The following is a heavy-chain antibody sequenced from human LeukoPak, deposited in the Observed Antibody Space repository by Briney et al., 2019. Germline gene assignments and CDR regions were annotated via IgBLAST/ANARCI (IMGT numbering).Heavy chain of an antibody. CDR1: GYTLTELS. D-gene: IGHD2-15*01. CDR2: ISASNGNT. Sequence: ASVKVSCKVSGYTLTELSMHWVRQAPGQGPEWMGWISASNGNTNYAQKLQGRVTLTTDTSTSTTYMELRSLRSDDTAMYYCARALSVSGGTCYDYWGQGTLVTVSS. V-gene: IGHV1-18*01. J-gene: IGHJ4*02. CDR3: ARALSVSGGTCYDY.